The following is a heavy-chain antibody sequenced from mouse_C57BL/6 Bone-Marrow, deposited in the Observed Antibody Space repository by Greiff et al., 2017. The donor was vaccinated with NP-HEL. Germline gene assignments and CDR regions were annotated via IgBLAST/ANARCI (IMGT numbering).Heavy chain of an antibody. CDR1: GYTFTSYW. CDR3: AGLRRGAWFAY. V-gene: IGHV1-55*01. CDR2: IYPGGGST. D-gene: IGHD2-4*01. J-gene: IGHJ3*01. Sequence: VQLQQSGAELVKPGASVKMSCKASGYTFTSYWITWVKQRPGQGLEWIGDIYPGGGSTNYNAKFKSKATLTVDTSSSTAYMQLSSLTSEDSAVYYCAGLRRGAWFAYWGQGTLVTVSA.